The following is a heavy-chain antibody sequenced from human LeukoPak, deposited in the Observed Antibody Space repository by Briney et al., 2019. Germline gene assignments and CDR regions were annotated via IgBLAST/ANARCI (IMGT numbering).Heavy chain of an antibody. CDR2: ISGSGTST. CDR3: AKDQAYYGSGSYPDY. J-gene: IGHJ4*02. CDR1: GLTFSSYA. D-gene: IGHD3-10*01. V-gene: IGHV3-23*01. Sequence: GGSLRLSCAASGLTFSSYAMSWVRQAPGKGLEWVSVISGSGTSTYYADSVKGRFTISRDNSKNTLYLQMNSLRTEDTAVYYCAKDQAYYGSGSYPDYWGQGTLVTVSS.